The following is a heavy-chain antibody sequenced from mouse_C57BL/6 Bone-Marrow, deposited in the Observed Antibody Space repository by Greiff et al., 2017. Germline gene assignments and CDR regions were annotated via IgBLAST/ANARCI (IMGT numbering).Heavy chain of an antibody. CDR1: GYSFTGYY. J-gene: IGHJ4*01. D-gene: IGHD2-2*01. CDR2: INPSTCGT. Sequence: EVHLVESGPGLVKPGASVKISCKASGYSFTGYYMNWVKQSPEKGLEWIGEINPSTCGTNYNKKLKAKATLTVDKSSSTAYMPLKSLTSEDSAVYYCARSTMVTMDYAMDYWGQGNSVTVSS. V-gene: IGHV1-42*01. CDR3: ARSTMVTMDYAMDY.